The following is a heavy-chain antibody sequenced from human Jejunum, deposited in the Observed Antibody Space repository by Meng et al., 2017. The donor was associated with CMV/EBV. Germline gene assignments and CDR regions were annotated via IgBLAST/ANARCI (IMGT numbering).Heavy chain of an antibody. CDR2: VSPTEST. CDR3: ARSRCTRTSCYTGTFDY. Sequence: NSNSHGWSWVRQPPGKGLEWIGEVSPTESTNYNPSLKSRVTISGDKSKNQFYLKVNSVTAADTAVYYCARSRCTRTSCYTGTFDYWGQGTLVTVSS. V-gene: IGHV4-4*02. J-gene: IGHJ4*02. CDR1: NSNSHG. D-gene: IGHD2-2*02.